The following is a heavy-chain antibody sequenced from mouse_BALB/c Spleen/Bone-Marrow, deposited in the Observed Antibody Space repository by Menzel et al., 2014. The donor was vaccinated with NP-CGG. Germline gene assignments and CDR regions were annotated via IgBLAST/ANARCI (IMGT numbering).Heavy chain of an antibody. D-gene: IGHD1-1*01. CDR1: GYSITSDYA. V-gene: IGHV3-2*02. CDR3: TRGTTSGFAY. Sequence: DVQLQESGPGLVKPSQSLSLTCTVTGYSITSDYAWNWIRQFPGNKLEWMGYISYSANTNYNPSLKSRISITRDTSKNQFFLQLNSETAEDTATYYCTRGTTSGFAYWGLGTLVTVSA. J-gene: IGHJ3*01. CDR2: ISYSANT.